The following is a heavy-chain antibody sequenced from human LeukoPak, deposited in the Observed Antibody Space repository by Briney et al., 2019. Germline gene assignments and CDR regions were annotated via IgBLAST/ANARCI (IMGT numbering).Heavy chain of an antibody. CDR2: ISGSGGNT. CDR1: GFTFSSNA. D-gene: IGHD3-22*01. CDR3: AKSGSGYYYVFDY. V-gene: IGHV3-23*01. J-gene: IGHJ4*02. Sequence: GGSLRLSCAASGFTFSSNAMSWVRQAPGKGLVWVSGISGSGGNTYYADSVKGRFTISRDNSKNTLHLQINSLRAEDTAVYYCAKSGSGYYYVFDYWGQGILVTVSS.